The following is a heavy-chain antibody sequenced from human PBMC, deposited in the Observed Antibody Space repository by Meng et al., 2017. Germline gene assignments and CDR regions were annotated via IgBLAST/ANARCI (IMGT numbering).Heavy chain of an antibody. Sequence: QVQLQESGPGLVKPSETLSLTCTGSGGAISSDYWSWIRQPPGKGLEWIGYIYYSGSTNYNPSLKSRVTISVDTSKNQFSLKLSSVTAADTAVYYCARGYDFWSGQYYFDYWGQGTLVTVSS. J-gene: IGHJ4*02. D-gene: IGHD3-3*01. CDR2: IYYSGST. CDR1: GGAISSDY. CDR3: ARGYDFWSGQYYFDY. V-gene: IGHV4-59*01.